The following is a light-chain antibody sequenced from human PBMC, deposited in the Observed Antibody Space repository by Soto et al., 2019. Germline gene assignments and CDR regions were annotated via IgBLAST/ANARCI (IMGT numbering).Light chain of an antibody. CDR3: QQYNNWPRT. Sequence: EIVMTQSPATLSLSPGERATLSCRASHSVSSNLAWYQQKPGQAPRLLIYGASTRATGIPARFSGRGSGTEFTLAISSLQSEDFAVYCCQQYNNWPRTFGQGTKVEIK. CDR2: GAS. CDR1: HSVSSN. V-gene: IGKV3-15*01. J-gene: IGKJ1*01.